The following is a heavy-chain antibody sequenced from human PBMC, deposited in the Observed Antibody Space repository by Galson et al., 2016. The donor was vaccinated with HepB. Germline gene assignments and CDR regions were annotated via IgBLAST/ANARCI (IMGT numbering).Heavy chain of an antibody. Sequence: SLRLSCAASGFIFSNFGTHWVRQPLGKGLEWVAVIWDGGSNEYYADSVKGRFTISRDNSKNTLFLQMNSLRDEDTAVYYCAKDQGYSGSPPTYWGQGTLVTVSS. CDR1: GFIFSNFG. D-gene: IGHD1-1*01. CDR3: AKDQGYSGSPPTY. V-gene: IGHV3-33*06. J-gene: IGHJ4*02. CDR2: IWDGGSNE.